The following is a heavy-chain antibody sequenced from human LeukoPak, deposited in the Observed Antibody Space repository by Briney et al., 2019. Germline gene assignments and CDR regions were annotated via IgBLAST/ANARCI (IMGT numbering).Heavy chain of an antibody. Sequence: ASVKVSCKASGYTFTGYYIHWVRQAPGQGLEWMGWINPNSGGTNYAQKFQGRVTMTRDTSISTAYMELSRLRSDDTAVYYCARAWVGLLWFGDLDYFDYWGQGTLVTVSS. CDR3: ARAWVGLLWFGDLDYFDY. J-gene: IGHJ4*02. D-gene: IGHD3-10*01. CDR2: INPNSGGT. V-gene: IGHV1-2*02. CDR1: GYTFTGYY.